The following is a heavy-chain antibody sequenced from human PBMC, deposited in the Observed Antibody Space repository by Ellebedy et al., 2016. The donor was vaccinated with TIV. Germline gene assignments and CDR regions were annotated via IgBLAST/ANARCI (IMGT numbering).Heavy chain of an antibody. J-gene: IGHJ6*02. CDR3: ARIVTSWYVPVGMDV. CDR2: IYYRGST. CDR1: GGSIPNYY. Sequence: MPSETLSLTCTVPGGSIPNYYWSRIRQPPGKGLEYIGHIYYRGSTSYHPSLKSRVTISRDTSKSQFSLRLSSVTAAHTAVYYCARIVTSWYVPVGMDVWGQGTTVTVSS. V-gene: IGHV4-59*08. D-gene: IGHD6-13*01.